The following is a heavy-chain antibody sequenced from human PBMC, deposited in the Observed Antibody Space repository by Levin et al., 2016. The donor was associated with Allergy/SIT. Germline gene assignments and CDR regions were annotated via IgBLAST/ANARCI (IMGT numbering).Heavy chain of an antibody. CDR3: AISIAVPPIPSYDY. Sequence: ASVKVSCKASGYTFSGQLIHWMRQAPGQGPEWMGRVNTDSGGAQYAQKFQGRVTMSRDTSISTAYLEVTRLTFDDTAVYYCAISIAVPPIPSYDYWGQGTLITVSS. CDR1: GYTFSGQL. V-gene: IGHV1-2*06. D-gene: IGHD5-12*01. CDR2: VNTDSGGA. J-gene: IGHJ4*02.